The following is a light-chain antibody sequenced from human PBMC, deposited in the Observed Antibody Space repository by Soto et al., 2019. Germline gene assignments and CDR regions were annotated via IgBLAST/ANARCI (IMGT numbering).Light chain of an antibody. CDR3: QAWDSSTAV. Sequence: SYELTQPPSVSASPGQTASITCSGDKLGDKYTCWYHQKPGQSPVLVIYQDNKRPSGIPERFSGSNSGNTATLTISGTQAMDEADYYCQAWDSSTAVFGGGTKVTVL. V-gene: IGLV3-1*01. J-gene: IGLJ2*01. CDR2: QDN. CDR1: KLGDKY.